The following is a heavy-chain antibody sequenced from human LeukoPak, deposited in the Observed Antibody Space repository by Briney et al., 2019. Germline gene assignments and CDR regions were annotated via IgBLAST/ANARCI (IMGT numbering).Heavy chain of an antibody. J-gene: IGHJ5*02. Sequence: ESGPTLVNPTQTLTLTCTFSGLSLSTRGVGVGWIRQPPGNPLEWHALIYLDDDERYSPSLKSRLTITKDTSKNQVVLTMTNMDPVDTATYYCAPHGGAVAGTNWFDPWGEGTLVTVSS. CDR2: IYLDDDE. D-gene: IGHD6-19*01. V-gene: IGHV2-5*02. CDR3: APHGGAVAGTNWFDP. CDR1: GLSLSTRGVG.